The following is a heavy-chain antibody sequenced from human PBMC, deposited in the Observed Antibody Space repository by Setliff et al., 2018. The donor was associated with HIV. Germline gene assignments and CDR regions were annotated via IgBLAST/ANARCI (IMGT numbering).Heavy chain of an antibody. Sequence: PSETLSLTCTVSGDSISNGRYYWSWIRQLPGGGLEWIGYSYYSGSTSSGSTSYNPSLMGRVTLSIDTSKNQFSLKLSSVTAADTAMYYCARHRRVLWDPEYHYYYFMDVWGKGTTVTVSS. D-gene: IGHD3-10*01. CDR2: SYYSGSTSSGST. CDR3: ARHRRVLWDPEYHYYYFMDV. V-gene: IGHV4-30-4*08. J-gene: IGHJ6*03. CDR1: GDSISNGRYY.